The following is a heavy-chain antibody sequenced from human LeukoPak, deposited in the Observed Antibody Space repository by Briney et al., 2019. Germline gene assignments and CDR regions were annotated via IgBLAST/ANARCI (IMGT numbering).Heavy chain of an antibody. Sequence: GGSLRLSCAASGFTFSSYAMHWVRQAPGKGLEWVAVISYDGSNKYYADSVKGRFTISRDNSKSTLYLQMNSLRAEDTAVYYCARAAPYYYDSFDYWGQGTPVTVSS. CDR2: ISYDGSNK. CDR3: ARAAPYYYDSFDY. D-gene: IGHD3-22*01. V-gene: IGHV3-30*04. J-gene: IGHJ4*02. CDR1: GFTFSSYA.